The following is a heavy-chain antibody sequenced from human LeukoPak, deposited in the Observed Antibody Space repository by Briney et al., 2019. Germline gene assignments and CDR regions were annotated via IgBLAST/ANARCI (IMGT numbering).Heavy chain of an antibody. J-gene: IGHJ4*02. CDR2: IFPAESNI. CDR3: ARPPSRGYSSSFEY. V-gene: IGHV5-51*01. D-gene: IGHD2-2*03. Sequence: GASLQISCQGSGSSFPTYWIAWVRQLPGKGLEWMGIIFPAESNIRYSPSFQGQVTISADKSISTSYLQWSSLKASDTAMYYCARPPSRGYSSSFEYWGQGTLVTVSS. CDR1: GSSFPTYW.